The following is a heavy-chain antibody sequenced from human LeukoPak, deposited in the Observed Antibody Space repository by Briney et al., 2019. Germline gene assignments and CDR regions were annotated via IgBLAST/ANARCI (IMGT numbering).Heavy chain of an antibody. CDR2: IYYSGST. CDR3: AREYYDFWSGPRVDY. CDR1: GGSISSGDYY. D-gene: IGHD3-3*01. V-gene: IGHV4-30-4*01. Sequence: SQILSLTCTVSGGSISSGDYYWSWIRQPPGKGLEWIGYIYYSGSTYYNPSLKSRVTISVDTSKNQFSLKLSSVTAADTAVYYCAREYYDFWSGPRVDYWGQGTLVTVSS. J-gene: IGHJ4*02.